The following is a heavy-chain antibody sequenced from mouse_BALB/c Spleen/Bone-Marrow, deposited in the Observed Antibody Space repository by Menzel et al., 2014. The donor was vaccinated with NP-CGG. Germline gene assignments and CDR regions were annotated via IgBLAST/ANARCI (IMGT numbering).Heavy chain of an antibody. CDR3: ARFPMDY. Sequence: DVMLVESGGGLVQPGGSLRLSCTTSGFTFTDYYMSWVRQPPGKAHEWLAFIRNKAYGYTTEYSASVRGRFTISRDNSQSIPYLQMKTLRAEDSATYYCARFPMDYWGQGTSVTVSS. CDR2: IRNKAYGYTT. CDR1: GFTFTDYY. V-gene: IGHV7-3*02. J-gene: IGHJ4*01.